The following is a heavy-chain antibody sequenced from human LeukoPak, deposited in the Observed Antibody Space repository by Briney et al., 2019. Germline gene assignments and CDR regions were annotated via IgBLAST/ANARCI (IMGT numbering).Heavy chain of an antibody. J-gene: IGHJ4*02. CDR2: IWYDGSNK. Sequence: GRSLRLSCAASGFTFSSYGMHWVRQAPGKGLEWVAVIWYDGSNKYYADSGKGRFTISRDNSKNTLYLQMNSLRAEDTAVYYCARDLGGGILTGLDYWGQGTLVTVSS. D-gene: IGHD3-9*01. V-gene: IGHV3-33*01. CDR1: GFTFSSYG. CDR3: ARDLGGGILTGLDY.